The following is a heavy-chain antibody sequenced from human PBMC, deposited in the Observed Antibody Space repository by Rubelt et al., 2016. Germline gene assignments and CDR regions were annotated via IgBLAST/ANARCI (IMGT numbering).Heavy chain of an antibody. Sequence: AASGFTFSDYYMSWIRQAPGKGLEWVSYISSSSSYTNYADSVKGRFTSARDNAKNSRYLQSNSLRAEDTAVYYCARCYYDSSGYTQFDYWGQGTLVTVSS. CDR3: ARCYYDSSGYTQFDY. D-gene: IGHD3-22*01. CDR2: ISSSSSYT. V-gene: IGHV3-11*03. CDR1: GFTFSDYY. J-gene: IGHJ4*02.